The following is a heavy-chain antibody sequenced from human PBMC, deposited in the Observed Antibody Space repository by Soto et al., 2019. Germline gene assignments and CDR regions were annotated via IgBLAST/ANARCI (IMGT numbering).Heavy chain of an antibody. V-gene: IGHV4-59*12. CDR3: ARDRWTSRANWFDP. Sequence: SETLSLTCTIFGGSIDSYYWSWIRQAPGKGLEWIGHISDRGTTTYNPSLGSRVPISVDTSRNLFSLKLSSVTVADTAVYFCARDRWTSRANWFDPWGPGTLVTVSS. CDR2: ISDRGTT. J-gene: IGHJ5*02. CDR1: GGSIDSYY. D-gene: IGHD3-16*02.